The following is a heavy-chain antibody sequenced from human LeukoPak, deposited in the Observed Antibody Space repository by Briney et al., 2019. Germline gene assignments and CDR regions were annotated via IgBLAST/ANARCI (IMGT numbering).Heavy chain of an antibody. J-gene: IGHJ4*02. CDR1: GFTFSSYA. CDR3: AKNRGGSYYSGSDY. Sequence: GGSLRLSCAASGFTFSSYALNWVRQAPGKGLEWVSAVRGSDAGTSYADSVKGRFTISRDNSKNTLYLQMNSLRAEDTAVYYCAKNRGGSYYSGSDYWGQGTLVTVSS. V-gene: IGHV3-23*01. D-gene: IGHD1-26*01. CDR2: VRGSDAGT.